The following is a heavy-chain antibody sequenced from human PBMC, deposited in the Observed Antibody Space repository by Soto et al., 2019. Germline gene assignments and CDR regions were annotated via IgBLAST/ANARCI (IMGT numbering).Heavy chain of an antibody. CDR1: GFTFSSYA. CDR3: AKDIGGWYSGCDY. CDR2: FSGSGAYT. D-gene: IGHD6-19*01. V-gene: IGHV3-23*01. Sequence: EVQLLESGGGWVQPGGSLRLSCAASGFTFSSYAMSWVRQAPGKGREWVSGFSGSGAYTYYADSVKGRFTISRDNSKNTLYLQMNSLRAEDTAVYYCAKDIGGWYSGCDYWGQGTLVTVSS. J-gene: IGHJ4*02.